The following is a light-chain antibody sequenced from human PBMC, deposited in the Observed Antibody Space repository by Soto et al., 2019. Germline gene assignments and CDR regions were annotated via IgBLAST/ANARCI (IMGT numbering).Light chain of an antibody. J-gene: IGKJ4*01. CDR2: SAS. V-gene: IGKV1-6*01. Sequence: AIQMTQSPSSLSASVGDRVTITCRASQGIRTELSWYQQKPGKAPNLLIYSASTVQTGVPSRFSGSGSGTDFTLTISSLQPADFATYYCLPDYNYPRTFGGGTKVQIK. CDR3: LPDYNYPRT. CDR1: QGIRTE.